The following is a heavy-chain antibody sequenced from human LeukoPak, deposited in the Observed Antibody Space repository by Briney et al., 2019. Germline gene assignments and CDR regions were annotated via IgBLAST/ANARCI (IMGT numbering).Heavy chain of an antibody. CDR3: ARRTTGDDY. V-gene: IGHV3-48*03. CDR2: ISSSGLTM. CDR1: RFTFSNYE. D-gene: IGHD4-17*01. J-gene: IGHJ4*02. Sequence: GGSLRLSCAASRFTFSNYEMNWVRQAPGRGLEWVSYISSSGLTMYYADSVKGRFIISRDNAKNSLYLQMNSLRAEDTAVYYCARRTTGDDYWGQGTLVTVSS.